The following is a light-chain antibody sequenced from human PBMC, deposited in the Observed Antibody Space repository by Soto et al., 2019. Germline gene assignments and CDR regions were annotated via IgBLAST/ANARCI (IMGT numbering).Light chain of an antibody. CDR2: AAS. CDR1: QSISTY. CDR3: QQSYSAPGT. Sequence: IQMTQSPSSLSASVGDRVTITCRASQSISTYLNWYQQKPGKAPKLLIYAASSLQSGVPSRFSGSGSGTDFTRTITSLQPEDFATYYCQQSYSAPGTFGQGTKREIK. V-gene: IGKV1-39*01. J-gene: IGKJ2*01.